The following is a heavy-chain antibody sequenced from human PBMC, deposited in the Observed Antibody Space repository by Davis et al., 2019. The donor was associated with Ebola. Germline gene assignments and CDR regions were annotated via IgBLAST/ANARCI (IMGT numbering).Heavy chain of an antibody. D-gene: IGHD2-8*01. CDR1: GFTFSSYW. CDR2: IKQDGSEK. J-gene: IGHJ6*02. CDR3: ARGFRCTNGVCYNQGDYYGMDV. Sequence: GESLKISCAASGFTFSSYWMSWVRQAPGKGLEWVANIKQDGSEKYYVDSVKGRFTISRDNAKNSLYLQMNSLRAEDTAVYYCARGFRCTNGVCYNQGDYYGMDVWGRGTTVTVSS. V-gene: IGHV3-7*01.